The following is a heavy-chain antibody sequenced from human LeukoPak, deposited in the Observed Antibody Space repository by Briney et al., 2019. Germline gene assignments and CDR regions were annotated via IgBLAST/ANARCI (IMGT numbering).Heavy chain of an antibody. CDR2: INHSGST. CDR3: ARGWGPAYCGGDCHRHFDY. CDR1: GGSISTYNW. Sequence: SETLSLTCAVSGGSISTYNWWSWVRQPPGKGLEWIGEINHSGSTNYNPSLKSRVTISLDTSKSQFSLKVRYVTAADTAVYYCARGWGPAYCGGDCHRHFDYWGQGSLVTVSS. V-gene: IGHV4-4*02. J-gene: IGHJ4*02. D-gene: IGHD2-21*02.